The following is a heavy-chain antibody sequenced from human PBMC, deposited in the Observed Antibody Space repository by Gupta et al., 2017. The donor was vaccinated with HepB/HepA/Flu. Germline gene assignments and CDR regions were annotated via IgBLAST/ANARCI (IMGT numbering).Heavy chain of an antibody. J-gene: IGHJ4*02. Sequence: QVQLVQSGAEVMQPGASVKVSCKTSGYTFSSYSISWVRQAPGQGLEWMGWISTYQPKKKYAQKVQGRLTLTIDKSTSTVYMELRGLRSDDTALYYCARDPSGNSGYFPAYGCQGTLVTVSS. D-gene: IGHD5-12*01. V-gene: IGHV1-18*01. CDR1: GYTFSSYS. CDR3: ARDPSGNSGYFPAY. CDR2: ISTYQPKK.